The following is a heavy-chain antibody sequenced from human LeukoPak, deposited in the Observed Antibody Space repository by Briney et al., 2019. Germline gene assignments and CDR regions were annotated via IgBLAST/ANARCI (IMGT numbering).Heavy chain of an antibody. V-gene: IGHV4-61*02. J-gene: IGHJ5*02. CDR3: ARVDGSCSGGSCPSGNWFDP. D-gene: IGHD2-15*01. CDR1: GGSISSGSYY. CDR2: ICTSGST. Sequence: SETLSLTCTVSGGSISSGSYYWSWIRQPAGKGLEWIGRICTSGSTNYNPSLKSRVTMSVDTSKNQFSLKLTSVTAADTAVYYCARVDGSCSGGSCPSGNWFDPWGRGTLVTVSS.